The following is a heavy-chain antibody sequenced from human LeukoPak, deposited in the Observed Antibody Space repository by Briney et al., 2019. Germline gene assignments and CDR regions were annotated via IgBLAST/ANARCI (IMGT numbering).Heavy chain of an antibody. Sequence: SVKVSCKAPGGTFSSYAISWVRQAPRQGLEWMGRIIPILGIANYAQKLQGRVTITADKSTSTAYMELSSLRSEDTAVYYCARGGVVTYYFDYWGQGTLVTVSS. CDR3: ARGGVVTYYFDY. V-gene: IGHV1-69*04. CDR1: GGTFSSYA. D-gene: IGHD3-3*01. CDR2: IIPILGIA. J-gene: IGHJ4*02.